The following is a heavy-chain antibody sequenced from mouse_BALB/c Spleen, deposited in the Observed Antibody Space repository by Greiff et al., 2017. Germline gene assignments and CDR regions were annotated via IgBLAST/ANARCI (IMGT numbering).Heavy chain of an antibody. CDR3: ARHEGGATTFFAY. CDR1: GFTFSSYT. V-gene: IGHV5-12-2*01. Sequence: EVLLVESGGGLVQPGGSLKLSCAASGFTFSSYTMSWVRQTPEQRLEWVAYISNGGGSTYYPDTVKGRFTISRDNAKNTPYLQMSSLKSEDTAMYYCARHEGGATTFFAYWGQGTLVTVSA. D-gene: IGHD2-1*01. CDR2: ISNGGGST. J-gene: IGHJ3*01.